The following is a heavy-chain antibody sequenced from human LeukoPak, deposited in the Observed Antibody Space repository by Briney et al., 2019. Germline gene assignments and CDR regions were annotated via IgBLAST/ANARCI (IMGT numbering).Heavy chain of an antibody. Sequence: ASVKVSCKASGYTFTSYGISWVRQAPGQGLEWMVWISAYNGNTNYAQKLQGRVTMTTDTSTSTAYMELRSLRSDDTAVYYCARDGAFYYDSSGYSFDYWGQGTLVTVSS. J-gene: IGHJ4*02. D-gene: IGHD3-22*01. CDR2: ISAYNGNT. CDR3: ARDGAFYYDSSGYSFDY. V-gene: IGHV1-18*01. CDR1: GYTFTSYG.